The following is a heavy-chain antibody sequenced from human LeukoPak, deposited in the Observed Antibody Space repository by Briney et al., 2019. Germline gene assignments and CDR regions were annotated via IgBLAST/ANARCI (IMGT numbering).Heavy chain of an antibody. CDR3: ARSYDTNFDY. J-gene: IGHJ4*02. Sequence: KPSETRSLTCTVSGGSIRSYYWSWIRQPPGKGLEWIGYIYFSGSTSYNPSLKSRVTISVDRSKNQFSLKLSSVAAADTAVYYCARSYDTNFDYWGQGTLVTVSS. D-gene: IGHD3-3*01. CDR2: IYFSGST. CDR1: GGSIRSYY. V-gene: IGHV4-59*01.